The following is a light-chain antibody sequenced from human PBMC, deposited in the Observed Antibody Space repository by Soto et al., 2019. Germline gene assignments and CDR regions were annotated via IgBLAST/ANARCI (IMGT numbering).Light chain of an antibody. CDR2: AAS. Sequence: ESVLTQSPGTLSLSPGERATLSCRASQSVSSSYLVWYQQKPGQAPRLLIYAASTRATGIPDRFSGSGSGTDFTLTISRLEPEDFAVYFCQLYGSSPPRYTFGQGTKLEIK. J-gene: IGKJ2*01. V-gene: IGKV3-20*01. CDR1: QSVSSSY. CDR3: QLYGSSPPRYT.